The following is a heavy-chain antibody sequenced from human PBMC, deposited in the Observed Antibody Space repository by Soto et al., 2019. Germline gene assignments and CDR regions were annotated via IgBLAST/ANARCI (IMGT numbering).Heavy chain of an antibody. Sequence: PSETLSLTCIVSGDSVNSGAHGWSWIRQSAGTGLEWIGYISSSCAPTYRPPLSSRIIISSDTSRNLFSLRLTSVTAVDTAIYYCARVTRLYGTYSSSFDPWGQGTLVTVSS. CDR1: GDSVNSGAHG. CDR2: ISSSCAP. J-gene: IGHJ5*02. D-gene: IGHD2-8*01. CDR3: ARVTRLYGTYSSSFDP. V-gene: IGHV4-61*08.